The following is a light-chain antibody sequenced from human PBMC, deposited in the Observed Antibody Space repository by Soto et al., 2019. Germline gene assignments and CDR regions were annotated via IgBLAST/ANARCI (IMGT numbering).Light chain of an antibody. CDR2: AAS. Sequence: DIQMTQAPSSVSAYVGDRVTITSRASQGLSSWLAWYQQKPGKAPKLLISAASSLQSGVPSRFSGSVSGTDFTLSIISLQPEDFATYYCQQGNSFPRTFGQGTKVEIK. V-gene: IGKV1-12*01. CDR1: QGLSSW. CDR3: QQGNSFPRT. J-gene: IGKJ1*01.